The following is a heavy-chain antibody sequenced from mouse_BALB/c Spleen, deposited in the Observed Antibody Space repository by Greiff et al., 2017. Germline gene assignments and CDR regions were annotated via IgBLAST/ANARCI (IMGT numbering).Heavy chain of an antibody. V-gene: IGHV5-6-5*01. CDR1: GFTFSSYA. CDR3: ARGFLTTVVAPYFDY. D-gene: IGHD1-1*01. CDR2: ISSGGST. J-gene: IGHJ2*01. Sequence: EVKLVESGGGLVKPGGSLKLSCAASGFTFSSYAMSWVRQTPEKRLEWVASISSGGSTYYPDSVKGRFTISRDNARNILYLQMSSLRSEDTAMYYCARGFLTTVVAPYFDYWGQGTTLTVSS.